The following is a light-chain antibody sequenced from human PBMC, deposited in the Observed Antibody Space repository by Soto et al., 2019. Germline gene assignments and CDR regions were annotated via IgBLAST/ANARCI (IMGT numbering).Light chain of an antibody. CDR3: QQYGSSSWK. V-gene: IGKV3-20*01. CDR1: QSVSSSY. J-gene: IGKJ1*01. Sequence: EIVLTQSPGTLSLSPGERATLSCRASQSVSSSYLAWYQQKPGQAPRLLIYGASSRATGIPDRFSGSGSGTAFTLTISRLEPEDFAVYYCQQYGSSSWKFGQGTKVEIK. CDR2: GAS.